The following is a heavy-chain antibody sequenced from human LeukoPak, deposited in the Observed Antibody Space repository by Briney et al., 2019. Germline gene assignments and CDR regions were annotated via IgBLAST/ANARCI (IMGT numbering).Heavy chain of an antibody. Sequence: SVKVSCKASGGTFSSYAISWVRQAPGQGLEWMGGIIPIFGTANYAQKFQGRVTITTDEPTSTAYMELSSLRSEDTAVYYCARDDSSGYYHFDYWGQGTLVTVSS. D-gene: IGHD3-22*01. CDR1: GGTFSSYA. V-gene: IGHV1-69*05. J-gene: IGHJ4*02. CDR3: ARDDSSGYYHFDY. CDR2: IIPIFGTA.